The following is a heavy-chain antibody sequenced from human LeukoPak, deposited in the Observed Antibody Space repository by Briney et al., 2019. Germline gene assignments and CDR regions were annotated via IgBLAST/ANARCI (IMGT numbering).Heavy chain of an antibody. Sequence: GGSLRLSCAASGFTFSSYSMNWVRQAPGKGLEWVSYIGSSGSTIYYADSVKGRFTISRDNAKNSLYLQMNSLRAEDTAVYYCARSAIDYYDSSGWAFDLWGRGTLVTVSS. V-gene: IGHV3-48*04. CDR2: IGSSGSTI. D-gene: IGHD3-22*01. CDR1: GFTFSSYS. CDR3: ARSAIDYYDSSGWAFDL. J-gene: IGHJ2*01.